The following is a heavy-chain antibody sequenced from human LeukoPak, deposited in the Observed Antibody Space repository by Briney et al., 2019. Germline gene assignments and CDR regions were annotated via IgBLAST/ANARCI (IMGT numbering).Heavy chain of an antibody. Sequence: GGSLRLSCAASGFTFDDYAMHWVRQAPGKGLEWVSGISWNSGRIGYADSVKGRFTISRDNAKNSLYLQMNSLRTEDTALYYCARRVVAATEYYFDYWGQGTLVTVSS. V-gene: IGHV3-9*01. CDR3: ARRVVAATEYYFDY. CDR2: ISWNSGRI. J-gene: IGHJ4*02. D-gene: IGHD2-15*01. CDR1: GFTFDDYA.